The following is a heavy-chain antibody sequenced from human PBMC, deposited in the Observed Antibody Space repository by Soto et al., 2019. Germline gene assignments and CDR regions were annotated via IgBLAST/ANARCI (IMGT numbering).Heavy chain of an antibody. CDR3: ARYDFGIFDY. D-gene: IGHD4-17*01. CDR2: IYHSETT. J-gene: IGHJ4*01. V-gene: IGHV4-4*02. Sequence: SETLSLTCAVSGDSISSSYWWSWVRQPPGKGLEWIGEIYHSETTNYNPSLKSRVTLSMDKSKNQFSLMLTSVTAADTTVYFCARYDFGIFDYWGHGILVTVSS. CDR1: GDSISSSYW.